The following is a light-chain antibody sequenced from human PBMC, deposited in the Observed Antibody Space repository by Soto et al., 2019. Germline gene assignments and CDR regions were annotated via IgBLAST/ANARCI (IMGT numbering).Light chain of an antibody. J-gene: IGKJ5*01. CDR3: QQYDNLTIT. CDR2: DAS. V-gene: IGKV1-33*01. CDR1: QGISHY. Sequence: IPLTQSVSHLSASVGGPVPSTYQEGQGISHYLKWYQQKPGKAPKLLIYDASNLDTGVPSRFSGSGSGTDFTFTITSLQPEDVEIYFCQQYDNLTITFGQGTRLEIK.